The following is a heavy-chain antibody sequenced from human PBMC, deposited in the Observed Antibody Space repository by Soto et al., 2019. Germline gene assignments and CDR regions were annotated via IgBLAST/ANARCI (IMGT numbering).Heavy chain of an antibody. CDR1: GFTFSDHY. V-gene: IGHV3-72*01. CDR2: TRNKANSYTT. Sequence: GGSLRLSCAASGFTFSDHYMDWVRQAPGKGLEWVGRTRNKANSYTTEYAASVKGRFTISRDDSKNSLYLQMNSLKTEDTAVYYCARSIMGYDSSGYYHCTLDYWGQGTLVTVSS. CDR3: ARSIMGYDSSGYYHCTLDY. D-gene: IGHD3-22*01. J-gene: IGHJ4*02.